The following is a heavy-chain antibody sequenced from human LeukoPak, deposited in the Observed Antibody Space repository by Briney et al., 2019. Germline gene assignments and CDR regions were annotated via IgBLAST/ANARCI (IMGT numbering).Heavy chain of an antibody. J-gene: IGHJ4*02. V-gene: IGHV1-8*02. CDR2: MNPNSGNT. CDR3: YVWGSYRPPRFDY. CDR1: GGTFSSYA. D-gene: IGHD3-16*02. Sequence: ASVKVSRKASGGTFSSYAINWVRQATGQGLEWMGWMNPNSGNTGYAQKLQGRVTMTRNTSISTAYMELSSLRSEDTAVYYCYVWGSYRPPRFDYWGQGTLVTVSS.